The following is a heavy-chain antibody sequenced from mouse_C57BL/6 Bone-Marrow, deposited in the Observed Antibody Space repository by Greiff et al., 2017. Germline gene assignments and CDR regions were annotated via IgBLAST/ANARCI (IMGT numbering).Heavy chain of an antibody. CDR2: IYPSDSET. D-gene: IGHD2-4*01. J-gene: IGHJ3*01. CDR3: ARLIYYDYDDRFAY. Sequence: VQLQQPGAELVRPGSSVKLSCKASGYTFTSYWMDWVKQRPGQGLEWIGNIYPSDSETHYNQKFKDKATLTVDKSSSTAYMQLSSLTSEDSAVYYCARLIYYDYDDRFAYWGQGTLVTVSA. CDR1: GYTFTSYW. V-gene: IGHV1-61*01.